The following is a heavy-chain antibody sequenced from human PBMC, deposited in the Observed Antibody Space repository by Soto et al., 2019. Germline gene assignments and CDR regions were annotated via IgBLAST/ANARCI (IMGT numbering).Heavy chain of an antibody. J-gene: IGHJ4*02. CDR1: GFTFSSYW. Sequence: EVQLVESGGGLVQPGGSLRLSCAASGFTFSSYWMHWVRQVPGKGLVWVSRINSDGSSTGYADSVMGRFTISRDNAXNXXYLQMNSLRAEDTAVYYCARDQGYCSGGSCYVAGYWGQGALVTVSS. CDR2: INSDGSST. CDR3: ARDQGYCSGGSCYVAGY. D-gene: IGHD2-15*01. V-gene: IGHV3-74*01.